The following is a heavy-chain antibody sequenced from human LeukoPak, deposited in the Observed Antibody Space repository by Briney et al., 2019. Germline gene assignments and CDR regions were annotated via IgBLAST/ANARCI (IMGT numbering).Heavy chain of an antibody. CDR2: IFYSGKT. CDR3: ARLWIVATWFDA. D-gene: IGHD2-2*03. CDR1: NGSMTSDSYY. V-gene: IGHV4-39*02. J-gene: IGHJ5*02. Sequence: SETLSLTCTVSNGSMTSDSYYWAWVRQPPGKGLEWIGTIFYSGKTYYSASLKSRVTVSLDTSKKNFSLRLNSVTAADTAVYYCARLWIVATWFDAWGQGALVTVSS.